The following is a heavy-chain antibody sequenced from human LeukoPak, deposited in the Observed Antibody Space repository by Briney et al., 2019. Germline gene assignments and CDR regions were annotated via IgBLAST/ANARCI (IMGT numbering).Heavy chain of an antibody. CDR3: ARGNQGISGTDNWFDP. Sequence: ASVKVSCKASGYTFTGYYMHWVRQAPGQGLEWMGWINPNSGGTNYAQKFKGWVTLTRDTSINTTYMELSRLRSDDTAVYYCARGNQGISGTDNWFDPWGQGTLVTVSS. CDR2: INPNSGGT. D-gene: IGHD2-2*01. CDR1: GYTFTGYY. V-gene: IGHV1-2*04. J-gene: IGHJ5*02.